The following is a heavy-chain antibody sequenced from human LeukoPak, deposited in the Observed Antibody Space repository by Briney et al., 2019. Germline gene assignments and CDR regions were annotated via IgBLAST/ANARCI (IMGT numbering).Heavy chain of an antibody. D-gene: IGHD6-19*01. CDR2: ISPSDSST. CDR3: AKRGSGEDY. V-gene: IGHV3-23*01. CDR1: GFTFSNYA. J-gene: IGHJ4*02. Sequence: GGSLRLSCAASGFTFSNYAMSWVRQAPGKGLDWVSTISPSDSSTYYADCVKGRFTISRDNSKNTLYLQMNSLRAEDTAVYYCAKRGSGEDYWGQGTLVTVSS.